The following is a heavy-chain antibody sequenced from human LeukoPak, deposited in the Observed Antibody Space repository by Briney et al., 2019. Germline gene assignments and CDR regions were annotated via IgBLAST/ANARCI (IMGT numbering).Heavy chain of an antibody. V-gene: IGHV1-2*02. J-gene: IGHJ1*01. CDR2: INTNSGGT. D-gene: IGHD3-22*01. CDR3: ARGSSGYFDAEYFQH. CDR1: GYTFTNSG. Sequence: ASEKVSCKASGYTFTNSGISWVRQAPGQGLEWMGWINTNSGGTNYAQKFHGRVTMTRDTSISTAYMELSRLRSDDTAAYYCARGSSGYFDAEYFQHWGQGTLVTVSS.